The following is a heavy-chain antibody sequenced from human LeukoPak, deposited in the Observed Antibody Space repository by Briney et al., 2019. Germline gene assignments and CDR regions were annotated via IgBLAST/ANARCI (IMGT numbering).Heavy chain of an antibody. J-gene: IGHJ4*02. CDR1: GVTLAVVA. D-gene: IGHD3-22*01. CDR2: VCRTGGSI. V-gene: IGHV3-9*03. CDR3: AKPEANKYYYDSSGDHYFDY. Sequence: PGRSLRLSCAPSGVTLAVVAMGCGRQGPAGGLGWGSGVCRTGGSIGYADSVKRRFTFSRDNAKNSMYIQENSLRAEDMALYYCAKPEANKYYYDSSGDHYFDYWGQGTQVTVSS.